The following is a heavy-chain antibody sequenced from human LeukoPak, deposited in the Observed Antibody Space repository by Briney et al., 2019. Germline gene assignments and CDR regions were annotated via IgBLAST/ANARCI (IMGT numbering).Heavy chain of an antibody. D-gene: IGHD2-2*01. J-gene: IGHJ5*02. CDR1: GDSISSGGYS. Sequence: PSETLSLTCTVSGDSISSGGYSWSWIRQHPGKGLEWIGYIYYSGSTYYNPSLKNRITLSVDTSKNQFSLNLSSVTAADTAVYYCARYCSSTFCRRFDPWGQGTLVTVSS. CDR3: ARYCSSTFCRRFDP. V-gene: IGHV4-31*03. CDR2: IYYSGST.